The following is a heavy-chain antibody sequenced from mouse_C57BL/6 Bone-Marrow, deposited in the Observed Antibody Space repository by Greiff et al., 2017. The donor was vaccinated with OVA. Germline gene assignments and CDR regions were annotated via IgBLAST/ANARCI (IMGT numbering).Heavy chain of an antibody. J-gene: IGHJ3*01. CDR1: GFTFSSYA. D-gene: IGHD1-1*01. Sequence: EVMLVESGGGLVKPGGSLKLSCAASGFTFSSYAMSWVRQTPEKRLEWVATISDGGSYTYYPDNVKGRFTISRDNAKNNLYLQMSHLKSEDTAMYYCARVLLLRQAWFAYWGQGTLVTVSA. CDR3: ARVLLLRQAWFAY. CDR2: ISDGGSYT. V-gene: IGHV5-4*03.